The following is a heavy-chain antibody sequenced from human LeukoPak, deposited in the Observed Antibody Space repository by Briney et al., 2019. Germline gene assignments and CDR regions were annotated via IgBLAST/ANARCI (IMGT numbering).Heavy chain of an antibody. V-gene: IGHV3-15*01. Sequence: GGSLRLSCVASGLIFSEAWMTWVRQAPGKGLEWVGRIKSKTHGGTTDYAVSVKGRFTISRDDSKNAVYLQMNSLKSEDTAVYYCSWTSVGADGLDYWGQGTLVTVSS. CDR1: GLIFSEAW. CDR3: SWTSVGADGLDY. D-gene: IGHD1-26*01. J-gene: IGHJ4*02. CDR2: IKSKTHGGTT.